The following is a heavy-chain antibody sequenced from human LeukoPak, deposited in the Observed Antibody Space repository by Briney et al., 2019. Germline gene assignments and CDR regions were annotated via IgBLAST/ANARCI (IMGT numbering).Heavy chain of an antibody. J-gene: IGHJ4*02. D-gene: IGHD5-18*01. CDR1: GYTFTSYG. CDR2: INAGNGNT. CDR3: AGRPDTAMVAIFDY. Sequence: ASVKVSCKASGYTFTSYGISWVRQAPGQGLEWMGWINAGNGNTKYSQKFQGRVTITGDTSISTAYMELSRLSSDDTAIYYCAGRPDTAMVAIFDYWGQGTLVTVSS. V-gene: IGHV1-18*01.